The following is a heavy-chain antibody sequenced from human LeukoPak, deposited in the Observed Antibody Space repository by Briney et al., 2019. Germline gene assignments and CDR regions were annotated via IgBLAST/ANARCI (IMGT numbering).Heavy chain of an antibody. CDR2: IKQDGSEK. D-gene: IGHD3-9*01. J-gene: IGHJ4*02. CDR3: TRGGVVGGRLAN. CDR1: GFTLSDYW. Sequence: PGGSLRLSCVASGFTLSDYWMSWVRPTPGKGLAGVANIKQDGSEKEYVESGKGRFTISRDNAKNSVYLEMSSLGVEDTAVYYCTRGGVVGGRLANWGQGTLVTVSS. V-gene: IGHV3-7*01.